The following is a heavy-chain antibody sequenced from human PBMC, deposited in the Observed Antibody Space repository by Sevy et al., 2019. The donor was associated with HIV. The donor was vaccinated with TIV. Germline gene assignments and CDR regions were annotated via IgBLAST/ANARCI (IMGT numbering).Heavy chain of an antibody. CDR2: IKGDGSEI. Sequence: GGSLRLSCAASGFTFSYYRMSWVRQAPGKGREWVANIKGDGSEIYYVDSVKGRFTIPRDNAKNSLFLEMNSLRAEDTAVYYCARDPGGRDWFDPWGQGTLVTVSS. CDR1: GFTFSYYR. CDR3: ARDPGGRDWFDP. V-gene: IGHV3-7*03. D-gene: IGHD2-15*01. J-gene: IGHJ5*02.